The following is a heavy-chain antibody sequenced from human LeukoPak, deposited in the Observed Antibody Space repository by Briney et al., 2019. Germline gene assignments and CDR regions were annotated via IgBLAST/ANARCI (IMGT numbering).Heavy chain of an antibody. CDR1: GGSISSGNYY. D-gene: IGHD5-12*01. Sequence: SETLSLTCTVSGGSISSGNYYWSWLRQHPGKGLEWIGYIYYSGSTYYNPSLKSRVTISVDTSKNQFSLKLSSVTAADTAVYYCARGRDGYEYYFDYWGQGTLVTVSS. CDR2: IYYSGST. J-gene: IGHJ4*02. V-gene: IGHV4-31*03. CDR3: ARGRDGYEYYFDY.